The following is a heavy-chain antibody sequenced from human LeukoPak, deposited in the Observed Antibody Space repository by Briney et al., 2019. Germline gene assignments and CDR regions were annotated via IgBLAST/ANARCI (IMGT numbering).Heavy chain of an antibody. CDR3: ARAQDFSDSSGPNYLDF. V-gene: IGHV4-38-2*02. CDR1: GYSLSSGFF. CDR2: FSHRGGS. J-gene: IGHJ4*02. D-gene: IGHD3-22*01. Sequence: PSETLSLTCTVSGYSLSSGFFCDWIRQSPGKGLEWIGSFSHRGGSYHNPSLKSRVTISVDTSRNQFSLKLLSVTAADTAVYYCARAQDFSDSSGPNYLDFWGQGILVTVSS.